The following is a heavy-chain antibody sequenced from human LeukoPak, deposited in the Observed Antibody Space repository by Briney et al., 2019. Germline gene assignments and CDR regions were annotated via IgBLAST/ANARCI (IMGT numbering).Heavy chain of an antibody. D-gene: IGHD1-26*01. J-gene: IGHJ4*02. CDR1: GGSISSSTCY. CDR2: IYYGGST. Sequence: SETLSLTCTVSGGSISSSTCYWGWIRQPPGKGLEWIGNIYYGGSTYYNPSLKSRVTISVDTSKNQFSLKLSSVTAADTAVFYCARYYRNGPLDYWGQGTLVAVSS. CDR3: ARYYRNGPLDY. V-gene: IGHV4-39*01.